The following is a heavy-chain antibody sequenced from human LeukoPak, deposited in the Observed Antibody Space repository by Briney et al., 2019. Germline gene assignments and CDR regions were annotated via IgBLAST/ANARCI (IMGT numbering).Heavy chain of an antibody. V-gene: IGHV4-59*01. Sequence: PSETLSLTCTVSGGSISSYYWTWIRQPPGKGLEWIGYIYHRGTANYNPSLKSRVTVSVDTSKNQFSLTLSSVTAADAAVYYCASAEPRGIIWYPSWGQGTLVTVSS. J-gene: IGHJ5*02. CDR2: IYHRGTA. CDR3: ASAEPRGIIWYPS. CDR1: GGSISSYY. D-gene: IGHD6-13*01.